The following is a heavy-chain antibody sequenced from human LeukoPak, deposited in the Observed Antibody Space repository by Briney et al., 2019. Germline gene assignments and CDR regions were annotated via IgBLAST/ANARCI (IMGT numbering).Heavy chain of an antibody. V-gene: IGHV4-61*02. J-gene: IGHJ4*02. CDR3: AGAAPPNCSGGSCYSEEDYFDY. D-gene: IGHD2-15*01. CDR2: IYTSGST. Sequence: SRTLSLTCTVSGGSISSGSYYWRWIRQPAGKGLEWIGRIYTSGSTNYNPSLKSRVTISVDTSKNQFSLKLSSVTAADTAVYYCAGAAPPNCSGGSCYSEEDYFDYWGQGTLVTVSS. CDR1: GGSISSGSYY.